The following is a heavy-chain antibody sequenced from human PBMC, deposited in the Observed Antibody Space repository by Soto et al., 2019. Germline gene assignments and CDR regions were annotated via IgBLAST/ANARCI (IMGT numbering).Heavy chain of an antibody. CDR3: ARVGCSNTNCFDALDI. CDR1: GLTFSDYF. D-gene: IGHD2-2*01. CDR2: VKQDGSDK. V-gene: IGHV3-7*03. Sequence: PGGSLRLSCAASGLTFSDYFMHWVRQAPGKGLEWVANVKQDGSDKYYVDSVKGRFTISRDNAKNSLFLQMNNLRAEDTAVYYCARVGCSNTNCFDALDIWGQGTMVTVSS. J-gene: IGHJ3*02.